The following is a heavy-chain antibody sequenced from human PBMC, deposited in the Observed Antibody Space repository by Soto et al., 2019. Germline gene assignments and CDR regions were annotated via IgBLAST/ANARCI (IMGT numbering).Heavy chain of an antibody. Sequence: QLQLQESGPGLVKPSETLSLTCTVSGGSISSSSYYWGWIRQPPGKGLEWIGSIYYSGSTYYNPSLKSRVTLSVETSKNQFSLKLSSVTAADTAVYYCARYRSMINWFDPWGQGTLVTVSS. J-gene: IGHJ5*02. D-gene: IGHD3-22*01. CDR1: GGSISSSSYY. CDR2: IYYSGST. CDR3: ARYRSMINWFDP. V-gene: IGHV4-39*01.